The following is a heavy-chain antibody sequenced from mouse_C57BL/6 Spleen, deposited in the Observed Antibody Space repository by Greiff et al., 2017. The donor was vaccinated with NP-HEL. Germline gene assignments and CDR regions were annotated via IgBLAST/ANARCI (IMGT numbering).Heavy chain of an antibody. V-gene: IGHV1-50*01. CDR2: IDPSDSYT. CDR3: LRGYAMDY. D-gene: IGHD3-3*01. J-gene: IGHJ4*01. CDR1: GYTFTSYW. Sequence: QVQLQQSGAELVKPGASVKLSCKASGYTFTSYWMQWVKQRPGQGLEWIGEIDPSDSYTNYNQKFKGKATLTVDTSSSTAYMQLSSLTSEDSAVYYCLRGYAMDYWGQGTSVTVSS.